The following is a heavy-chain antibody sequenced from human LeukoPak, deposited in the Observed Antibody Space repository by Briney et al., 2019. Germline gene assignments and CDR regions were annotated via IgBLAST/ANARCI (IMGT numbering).Heavy chain of an antibody. CDR3: ARDDTIFGVVNPRNNAFDI. CDR2: IYYSGST. Sequence: SETLSLTCTVSGGSISSYYWSWLRQPPGKGLEWIGYIYYSGSTNYKPSIKSRVTISVDPSKNQFSLKLSSVTAADTAVYYCARDDTIFGVVNPRNNAFDIWGQGTMVTVSS. CDR1: GGSISSYY. V-gene: IGHV4-59*01. D-gene: IGHD3-3*01. J-gene: IGHJ3*02.